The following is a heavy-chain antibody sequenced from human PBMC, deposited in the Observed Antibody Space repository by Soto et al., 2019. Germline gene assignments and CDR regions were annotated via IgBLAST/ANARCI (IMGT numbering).Heavy chain of an antibody. D-gene: IGHD2-15*01. CDR2: INHSGST. Sequence: QVQLQQWGAGLLKPSETLSLTCAVYGGSFSGYYWSWIRQPPGKGLEWIGEINHSGSTNYNPSLKSRVTISVDTSKNQFSLKLSSVTAADTAVYYCARAQKVVTLVGDFDYWGQGTLVTVSS. V-gene: IGHV4-34*01. CDR3: ARAQKVVTLVGDFDY. J-gene: IGHJ4*02. CDR1: GGSFSGYY.